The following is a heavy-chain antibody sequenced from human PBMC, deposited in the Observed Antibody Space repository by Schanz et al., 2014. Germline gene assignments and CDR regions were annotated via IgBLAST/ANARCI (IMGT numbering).Heavy chain of an antibody. CDR1: GFTFTNYA. CDR2: ISGSGGST. CDR3: ARGDPVAGLDY. V-gene: IGHV3-23*01. J-gene: IGHJ4*02. Sequence: VQLLESGGGVVQPGRSLRLSCAASGFTFTNYAMTWVRQAPGKGLEWVSGISGSGGSTYDADSVKGRFTISRDNSKNTVYLQMNSLRGEDTGMYYCARGDPVAGLDYWGRGTLVTVSS.